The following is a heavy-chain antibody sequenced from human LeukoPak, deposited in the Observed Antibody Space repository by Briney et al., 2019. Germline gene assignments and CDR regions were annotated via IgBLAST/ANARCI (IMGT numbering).Heavy chain of an antibody. D-gene: IGHD4-17*01. CDR1: GFTFSSYA. V-gene: IGHV3-30-3*01. J-gene: IGHJ6*02. Sequence: PGRSLRLSCAASGFTFSSYAMHWVRQAPGMGLEWVAVISYDGSNKYYADSVKGRFTISRDNSKNTLYLQMNSLRAEDTAVYYCAREGAPMTTVTYYYYGMDVWGQGTTVTVSS. CDR2: ISYDGSNK. CDR3: AREGAPMTTVTYYYYGMDV.